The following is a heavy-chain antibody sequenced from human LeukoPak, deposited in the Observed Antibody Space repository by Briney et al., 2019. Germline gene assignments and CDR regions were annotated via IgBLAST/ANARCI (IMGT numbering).Heavy chain of an antibody. J-gene: IGHJ6*02. D-gene: IGHD3-3*01. V-gene: IGHV4-30-4*01. Sequence: SETLSPTCTVSGGSITSADDFWSWIRQPPGKDLEWLGYIYHSGTTTYNPSLSGRVTMSVDTSKNLLSLTLTSATAADTAVYYCARTIIIPRYYGFDVWGQGTTVTVSS. CDR3: ARTIIIPRYYGFDV. CDR2: IYHSGTT. CDR1: GGSITSADDF.